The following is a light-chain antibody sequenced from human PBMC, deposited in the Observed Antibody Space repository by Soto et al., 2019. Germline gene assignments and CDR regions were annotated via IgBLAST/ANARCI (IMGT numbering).Light chain of an antibody. V-gene: IGKV3-11*01. CDR1: QSVNSY. CDR2: DAS. CDR3: QQRSGWPPLT. Sequence: EIVLTQSPATLSLSPGERATLSCRASQSVNSYLAWYQQKPGQAPRLLIYDASNRATGIPARFSGSGSGTDLTLTIHSLEPEDFAVYYCQQRSGWPPLTFGGWTKVEIK. J-gene: IGKJ4*01.